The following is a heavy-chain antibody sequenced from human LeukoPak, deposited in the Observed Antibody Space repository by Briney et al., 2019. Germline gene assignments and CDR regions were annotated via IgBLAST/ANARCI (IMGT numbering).Heavy chain of an antibody. CDR1: GFTFSSYA. D-gene: IGHD6-13*01. CDR3: ARDPQQLVYYLAY. CDR2: ISYDGSNK. J-gene: IGHJ4*02. Sequence: GGSLRLSCAASGFTFSSYAMHWVRQAPGKGLEWVAVISYDGSNKYYADSVKGRFTISRDNSKNTLYLQMNSLRAEDTAVYYCARDPQQLVYYLAYWGQGALVTVSS. V-gene: IGHV3-30-3*01.